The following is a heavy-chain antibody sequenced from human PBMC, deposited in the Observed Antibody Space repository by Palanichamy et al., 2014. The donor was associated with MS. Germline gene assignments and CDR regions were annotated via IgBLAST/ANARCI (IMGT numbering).Heavy chain of an antibody. D-gene: IGHD2-2*01. V-gene: IGHV3-7*01. CDR3: ASLEEDIVVVPAAPYYGMDV. J-gene: IGHJ6*02. Sequence: EVQLVESGGGLVQPGGSLRLSCAASGFTFSSYWMSWVRQAPGEGLEWVANIKQDGSEKYYVDSVKGRFTISRDNAKNSLYLQMNSLRAEDTAVYYCASLEEDIVVVPAAPYYGMDVWGQGTTVTVSS. CDR1: GFTFSSYW. CDR2: IKQDGSEK.